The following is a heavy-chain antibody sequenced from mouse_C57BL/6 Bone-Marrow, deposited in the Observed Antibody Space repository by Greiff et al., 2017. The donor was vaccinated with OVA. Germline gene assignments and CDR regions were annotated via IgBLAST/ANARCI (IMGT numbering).Heavy chain of an antibody. J-gene: IGHJ3*01. CDR1: GYAFTNYL. CDR2: INPGSGGT. D-gene: IGHD2-14*01. V-gene: IGHV1-54*01. Sequence: VQLQQSGAELVRPGTSVKVSCKASGYAFTNYLIEWVKQRPGQGLEWIGVINPGSGGTNYNEKFKGKATLTADKSSSTAYMQLSSLTSEDSAGYFWARNGYGLAYWGKGTLVTVSA. CDR3: ARNGYGLAY.